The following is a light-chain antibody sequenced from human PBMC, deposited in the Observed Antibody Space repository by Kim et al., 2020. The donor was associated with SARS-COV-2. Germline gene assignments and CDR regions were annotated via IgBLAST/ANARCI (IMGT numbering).Light chain of an antibody. CDR1: QSVSSY. CDR3: QQRSNWPLT. CDR2: DAS. V-gene: IGKV3-11*01. J-gene: IGKJ4*01. Sequence: FAAGERATPSCRARQSVSSYVSWYQQKPGQPPRLLIYDASNRATGIPARCSCSGSGTVFTLTISSLESEDFAVYYCQQRSNWPLTFGGGTKVDIK.